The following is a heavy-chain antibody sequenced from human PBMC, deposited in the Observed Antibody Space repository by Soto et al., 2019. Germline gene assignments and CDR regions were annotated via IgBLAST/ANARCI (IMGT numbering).Heavy chain of an antibody. D-gene: IGHD6-19*01. CDR1: GFTFSSYV. J-gene: IGHJ1*01. CDR3: ANTPGVTGRGRGF. Sequence: GGSLRLSCAGSGFTFSSYVINWVRQAPGKGLEWVSGISNRGDSTYYADFVKGRFTISRDNSKNRLYLQMDSLRADDTAVYYCANTPGVTGRGRGFWGPGTLVTVSS. V-gene: IGHV3-23*01. CDR2: ISNRGDST.